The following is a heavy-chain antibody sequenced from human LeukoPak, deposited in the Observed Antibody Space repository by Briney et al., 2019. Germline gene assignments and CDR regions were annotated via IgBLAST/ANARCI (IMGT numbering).Heavy chain of an antibody. CDR2: TYYRSKWYN. CDR1: GDSVSSNNGA. J-gene: IGHJ4*02. CDR3: ARDVGTTGWHTFDY. Sequence: SQTLSLTCAISGDSVSSNNGAWNWIRQSPSRGLEWLGRTYYRSKWYNDYTGSLISRITISPDTSKNQFSLQLYSVTPEDTAVYYCARDVGTTGWHTFDYWGQGTLVTVSS. V-gene: IGHV6-1*01. D-gene: IGHD3-9*01.